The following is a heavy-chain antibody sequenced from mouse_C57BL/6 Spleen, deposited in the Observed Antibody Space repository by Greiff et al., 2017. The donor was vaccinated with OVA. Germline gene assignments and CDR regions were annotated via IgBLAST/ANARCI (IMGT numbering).Heavy chain of an antibody. D-gene: IGHD1-1*01. CDR1: GYTFTDYE. J-gene: IGHJ1*03. Sequence: VQLQQSGAELVRPGASVTLSCKASGYTFTDYEMHWVKQTPVHGLEWIGAIDPETGGTAYNQKFKGKAILTADKSSSTAYMELRSLTSEDSAVYYCTSRYYGSIFDVWGTGTTVTVSS. CDR2: IDPETGGT. CDR3: TSRYYGSIFDV. V-gene: IGHV1-15*01.